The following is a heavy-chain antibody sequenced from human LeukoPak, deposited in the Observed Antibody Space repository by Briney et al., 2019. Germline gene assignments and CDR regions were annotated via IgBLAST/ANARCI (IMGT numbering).Heavy chain of an antibody. J-gene: IGHJ6*02. D-gene: IGHD5-18*01. Sequence: GGSLRLSCAASGFTFTTYWMHWVRQPPGKGLVWVSHINSDGSITSYADSVKGRFTISRDNAKNTLYLQMNSLRAEDTAVYYCARDAVDTANAVWGQGTTVTVSS. V-gene: IGHV3-74*01. CDR1: GFTFTTYW. CDR2: INSDGSIT. CDR3: ARDAVDTANAV.